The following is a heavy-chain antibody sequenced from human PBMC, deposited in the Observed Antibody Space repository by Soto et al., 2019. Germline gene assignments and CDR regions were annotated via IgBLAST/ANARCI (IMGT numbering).Heavy chain of an antibody. CDR3: ASVYVATCGMDV. V-gene: IGHV1-69*01. Sequence: QVHLVQSGAEVKKPGSSVKVSCKASGGTFSSYAISWVRQAHGQGLEWMGGIIPIFGTANYAQTFQGRVTITAEESKSTAYMELSSLRSEDTDVYYCASVYVATCGMDVWGQGTTVTVAS. CDR2: IIPIFGTA. D-gene: IGHD5-12*01. CDR1: GGTFSSYA. J-gene: IGHJ6*02.